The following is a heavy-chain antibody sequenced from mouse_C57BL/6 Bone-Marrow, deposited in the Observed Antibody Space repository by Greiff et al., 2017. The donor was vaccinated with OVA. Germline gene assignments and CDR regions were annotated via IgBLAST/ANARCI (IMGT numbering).Heavy chain of an antibody. CDR1: GFSFNTYA. CDR3: VRQEGTFFDY. D-gene: IGHD3-3*01. Sequence: EVMLVESGGGLVQPKGSLKLSCAASGFSFNTYAMNWVRQAPGKGLEWVARIRSKSNNYATYYADSVKDRFTISRDDSESMLYLQMNNLKTEDTAMYYCVRQEGTFFDYWGQGTTLTVSS. J-gene: IGHJ2*01. V-gene: IGHV10-1*01. CDR2: IRSKSNNYAT.